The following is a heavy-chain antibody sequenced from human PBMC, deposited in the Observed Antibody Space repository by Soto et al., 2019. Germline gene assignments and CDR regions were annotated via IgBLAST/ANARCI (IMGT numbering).Heavy chain of an antibody. CDR1: GGSLSSTNYY. D-gene: IGHD2-21*02. Sequence: SETLSLTCTVSGGSLSSTNYYWGWIRQPPGKGLEWIGSIHYSGNTYYNPSLKSRVTISVDTSKNQFSLKLSSVTAADTAVYYCVRHEVVVTARYKANWFDSWGQGTLVTVSS. V-gene: IGHV4-39*01. CDR3: VRHEVVVTARYKANWFDS. J-gene: IGHJ5*01. CDR2: IHYSGNT.